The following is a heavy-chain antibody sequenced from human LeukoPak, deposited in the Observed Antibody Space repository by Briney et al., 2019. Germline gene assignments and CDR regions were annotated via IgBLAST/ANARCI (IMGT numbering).Heavy chain of an antibody. Sequence: GRSLRLSCAASGFTFSSYGMHWVRQAPGKGLEWVAVIWYGGSNKYYADSLKGRFTISRDNSKNTLYLQMNSLRAEDTAVYYCARETQKGFDPWGQGTLVTVSS. CDR1: GFTFSSYG. V-gene: IGHV3-33*01. CDR3: ARETQKGFDP. CDR2: IWYGGSNK. J-gene: IGHJ5*02.